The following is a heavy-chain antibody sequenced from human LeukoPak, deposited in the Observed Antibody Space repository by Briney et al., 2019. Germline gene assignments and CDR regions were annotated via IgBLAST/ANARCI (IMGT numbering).Heavy chain of an antibody. V-gene: IGHV3-15*01. CDR2: IKSKNVGGTT. CDR3: TSHAAFDP. Sequence: WGSLRLSCAASGFTFSSYSMNWVRQAPGKGLEWVGRIKSKNVGGTTDYAAPVKGRFTISRDDSKNTVYLQMNSLKIEDTAVYYCTSHAAFDPWGQGTLVTVSS. J-gene: IGHJ5*02. CDR1: GFTFSSYS.